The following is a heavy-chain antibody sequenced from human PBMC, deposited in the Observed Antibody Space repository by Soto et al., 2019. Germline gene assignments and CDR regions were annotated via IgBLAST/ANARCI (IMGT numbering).Heavy chain of an antibody. D-gene: IGHD6-6*01. J-gene: IGHJ4*02. V-gene: IGHV3-21*01. CDR2: ISSSSSYI. CDR3: ARDPSSSSFPSDY. Sequence: PGGSLRLSCAASGFTFSSYSMNWVRQAPGKGLEWVSSISSSSSYIYYADSVKGRFTISRDNAKNSLYLQMNSLRAEDTAVYYCARDPSSSSFPSDYWGQGTLVTVSS. CDR1: GFTFSSYS.